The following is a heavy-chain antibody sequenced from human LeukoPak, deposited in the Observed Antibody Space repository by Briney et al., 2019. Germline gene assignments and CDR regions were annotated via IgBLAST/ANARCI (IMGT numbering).Heavy chain of an antibody. J-gene: IGHJ3*02. CDR2: IDTAGNP. CDR1: GFTFSRYD. V-gene: IGHV3-13*05. CDR3: AREARYSSGWYGAFDI. D-gene: IGHD6-19*01. Sequence: GGSLRLSCAASGFTFSRYDMHWVRQATGKGLEWVSGIDTAGNPYYPGSEKGRFTISRENAKNSLYVQMNSLRGRDKTVYYCAREARYSSGWYGAFDIWGQGTLVIVSS.